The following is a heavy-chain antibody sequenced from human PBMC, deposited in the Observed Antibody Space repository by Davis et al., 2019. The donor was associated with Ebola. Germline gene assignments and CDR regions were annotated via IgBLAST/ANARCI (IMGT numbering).Heavy chain of an antibody. CDR3: SREVRGGFSPMDL. J-gene: IGHJ6*04. D-gene: IGHD5-18*01. CDR2: ANSDGSTT. Sequence: GESLKISCAASGFIFSTYSMNWVRQAPGKGLEWVSRANSDGSTTGYGDSVKGRFTISRDNARNTLYLQMNSLRAEDTAVYYCSREVRGGFSPMDLWGTGTTVTVSS. CDR1: GFIFSTYS. V-gene: IGHV3-74*01.